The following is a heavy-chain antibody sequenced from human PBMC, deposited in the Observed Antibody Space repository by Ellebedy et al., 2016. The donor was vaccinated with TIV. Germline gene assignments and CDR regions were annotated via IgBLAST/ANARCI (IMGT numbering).Heavy chain of an antibody. Sequence: GESLKISCAASGVTFRSYWMSWVRQAPGKGLEWVANIDQEGSEKNYVDSVKGRFTISRDIAENSLYLQMNSLRAEDTAVYYCARAGGGVSSGWHYYYYGLDVWGQGTTVTVSS. V-gene: IGHV3-7*01. J-gene: IGHJ6*02. CDR1: GVTFRSYW. CDR3: ARAGGGVSSGWHYYYYGLDV. CDR2: IDQEGSEK. D-gene: IGHD6-19*01.